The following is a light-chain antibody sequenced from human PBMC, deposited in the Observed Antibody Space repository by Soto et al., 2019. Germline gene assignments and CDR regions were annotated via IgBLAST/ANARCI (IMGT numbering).Light chain of an antibody. Sequence: DIQMTQSPSSLSASVGDRATITCRASQTISSYLYWYQQKPGKAPKLLIYAASTLQSGVPSRFSGSGSGTDFTLTISSLQPEDFATYYCQQTYSTPPYTFGQGTILEIK. CDR3: QQTYSTPPYT. CDR1: QTISSY. CDR2: AAS. V-gene: IGKV1-39*01. J-gene: IGKJ2*01.